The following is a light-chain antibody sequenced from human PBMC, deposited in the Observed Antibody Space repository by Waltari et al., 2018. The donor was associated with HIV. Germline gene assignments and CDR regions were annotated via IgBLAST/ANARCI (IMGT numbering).Light chain of an antibody. V-gene: IGKV3-15*01. CDR2: DAS. CDR1: ENIRNN. J-gene: IGKJ1*01. Sequence: EVVMTQSPGTLSVSPGERATLSCGSSENIRNNLAWYQQKPGQAPRLLFYDASARATGVPARFSGSGSGTEFTLTISGLQSEYFAIYYCQQYSRWPPTWTFGQGTKVDVK. CDR3: QQYSRWPPTWT.